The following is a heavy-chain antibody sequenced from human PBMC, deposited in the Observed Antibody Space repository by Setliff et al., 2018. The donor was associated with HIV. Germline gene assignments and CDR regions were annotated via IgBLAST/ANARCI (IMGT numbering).Heavy chain of an antibody. CDR1: GFTFRTFA. J-gene: IGHJ4*02. D-gene: IGHD6-13*01. CDR2: ISYDGTRT. Sequence: PGGSLRLSCVASGFTFRTFAMNWVRQAPGKGLEWVSVISYDGTRTSYADSVKGRFTISRDNSKNTLYLQMNSLRAEDTAVYYCAKDQGYSSSWYDYWGQGTLVTVSS. CDR3: AKDQGYSSSWYDY. V-gene: IGHV3-30*07.